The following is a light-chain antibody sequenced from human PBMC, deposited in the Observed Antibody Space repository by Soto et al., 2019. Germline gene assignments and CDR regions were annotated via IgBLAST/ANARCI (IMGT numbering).Light chain of an antibody. CDR1: QDINNH. V-gene: IGKV1-33*01. J-gene: IGKJ2*01. Sequence: DIQMTQSPSSLSASIGDRVTITCQASQDINNHLSWYQQKPGKAPNLLIYAASSLQTGVPPRFGGGGSGAHYTLTITRLQPEDSATYYCQQYDNVPSYTFGQGTKLEIK. CDR2: AAS. CDR3: QQYDNVPSYT.